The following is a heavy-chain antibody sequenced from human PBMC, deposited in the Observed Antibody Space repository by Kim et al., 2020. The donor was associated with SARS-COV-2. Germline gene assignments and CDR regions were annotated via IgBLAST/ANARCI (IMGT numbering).Heavy chain of an antibody. Sequence: GSLRLSCAASGFTFSSYDMHWVRQPTGKGLEWVSAIGTAGDTYYPGSVKGRFTISRENAKNSLYLQMNSLRAGDTAVYYCARESPNYDSSGYGYYGMDVWGQGTTVTVSS. CDR3: ARESPNYDSSGYGYYGMDV. CDR1: GFTFSSYD. V-gene: IGHV3-13*01. D-gene: IGHD3-22*01. CDR2: IGTAGDT. J-gene: IGHJ6*02.